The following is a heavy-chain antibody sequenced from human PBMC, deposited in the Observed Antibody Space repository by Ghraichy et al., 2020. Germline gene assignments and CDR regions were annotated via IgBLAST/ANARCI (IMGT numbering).Heavy chain of an antibody. J-gene: IGHJ4*02. Sequence: SETLSLTCAVYGGSFSGYYWSWIRQPPGKGLEWIGEINHSGSTNYNPSLKSRVTISVDKSKNQFSLKLSSVTAADTAVYYCARLAAPLPYCSGGSCYSAGGDYWGQGTLVTVSS. V-gene: IGHV4-34*01. CDR1: GGSFSGYY. CDR2: INHSGST. CDR3: ARLAAPLPYCSGGSCYSAGGDY. D-gene: IGHD2-15*01.